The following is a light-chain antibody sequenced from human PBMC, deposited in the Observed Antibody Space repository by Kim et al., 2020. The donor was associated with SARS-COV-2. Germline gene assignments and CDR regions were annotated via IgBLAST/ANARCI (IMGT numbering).Light chain of an antibody. CDR3: QQSHTAPLLT. V-gene: IGKV1-39*01. Sequence: DIQMTQSPSSLAASVGDRVTIICRASQSINTYLNWYQQKPDKAPKLLIYAASTLQSGVPSRFSVSGSGTDFTLTISSLQPEDFATYYCQQSHTAPLLTFGGGTKVDIK. CDR1: QSINTY. J-gene: IGKJ4*01. CDR2: AAS.